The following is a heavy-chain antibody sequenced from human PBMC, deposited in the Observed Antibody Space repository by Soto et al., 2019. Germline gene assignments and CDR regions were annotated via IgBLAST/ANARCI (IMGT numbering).Heavy chain of an antibody. Sequence: QVQLQESGPGLVKPSQTLSLTCTVSGGSISSGGYYWSWIRQHPGKGLEWIGYIYYSGSTYYNPALKSRVTISVDTSKNPFALKLSSVTAADTAVYYCARGLGVTTNHIDPWGQGTLVTVSS. CDR1: GGSISSGGYY. CDR2: IYYSGST. CDR3: ARGLGVTTNHIDP. V-gene: IGHV4-31*03. J-gene: IGHJ5*02. D-gene: IGHD4-17*01.